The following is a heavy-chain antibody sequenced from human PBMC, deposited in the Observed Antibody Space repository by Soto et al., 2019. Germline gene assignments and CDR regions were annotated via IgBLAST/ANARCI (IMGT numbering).Heavy chain of an antibody. CDR1: GGTFSSYA. Sequence: SVKVSCKASGGTFSSYAISWVRQAPGQGLEWMGGIIPIFGTANYAQKFQGRVTITADESTSTAYMELSSLRSEDTAVYYCARVGPMVRGVIGYFDYWGQGTLVTVSS. J-gene: IGHJ4*02. D-gene: IGHD3-10*01. CDR3: ARVGPMVRGVIGYFDY. V-gene: IGHV1-69*13. CDR2: IIPIFGTA.